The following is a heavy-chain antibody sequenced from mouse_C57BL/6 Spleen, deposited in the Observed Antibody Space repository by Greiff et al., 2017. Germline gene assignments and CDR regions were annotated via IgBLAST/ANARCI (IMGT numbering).Heavy chain of an antibody. D-gene: IGHD2-1*01. J-gene: IGHJ2*01. CDR1: GYAFSSSW. CDR3: ASYYGNYYFDY. Sequence: QVQLKQSGPELVKPGASVKISCKASGYAFSSSWMNWVKQRPGKGLEWIGRIYPGDGDTNYNGKFKGKATLTADKSSSTAYMQLSSLTSEDSAVYFCASYYGNYYFDYWGQGTTLTVSS. V-gene: IGHV1-82*01. CDR2: IYPGDGDT.